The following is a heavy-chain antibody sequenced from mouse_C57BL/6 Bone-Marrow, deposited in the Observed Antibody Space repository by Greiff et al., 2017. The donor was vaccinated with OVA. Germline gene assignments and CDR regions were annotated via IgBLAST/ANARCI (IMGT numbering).Heavy chain of an antibody. Sequence: VQLQQPGAELVKPGASVKMSCKASGYTFTSYWITWVKQRPGQGLEWIGDIYPGSGSTNYNEKFKSKATLTVDTSSSTAYMQLSSLTSEDSAVYYCARRGYYPGLYFDYWGQGTTLTVSS. CDR2: IYPGSGST. D-gene: IGHD1-1*02. CDR1: GYTFTSYW. J-gene: IGHJ2*01. CDR3: ARRGYYPGLYFDY. V-gene: IGHV1-55*01.